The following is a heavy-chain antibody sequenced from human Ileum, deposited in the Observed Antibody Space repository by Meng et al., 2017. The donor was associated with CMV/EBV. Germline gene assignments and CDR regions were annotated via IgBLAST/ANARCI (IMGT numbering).Heavy chain of an antibody. CDR3: ARAAARGVPVDL. CDR2: IHPTGTT. V-gene: IGHV4-4*07. J-gene: IGHJ5*02. CDR1: GGPLTSSY. Sequence: QLQLQEPGPRLLQPSGTPSLTCTVTGGPLTSSYWTWIRQPAGKGLEWIGRIHPTGTTDDNPSLRSRVSMSLDKSKNQFSLKLTSVTAADTAVYYCARAAARGVPVDLWGQGTLVTVSS. D-gene: IGHD3-10*01.